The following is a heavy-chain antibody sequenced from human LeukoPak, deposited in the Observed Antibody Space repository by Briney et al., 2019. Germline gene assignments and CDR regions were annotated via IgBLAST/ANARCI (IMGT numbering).Heavy chain of an antibody. CDR3: ARGYGSSWYDY. CDR1: GGSFSGYY. Sequence: SETLSLTCAVYGGSFSGYYWSWIRQPPGKGLEWIGEINHSGSTNYNPSLKSRVTTSVDTSKNQFSLKLRSVTAADTAVYYCARGYGSSWYDYWGQGTLVTVSS. D-gene: IGHD6-13*01. V-gene: IGHV4-34*01. CDR2: INHSGST. J-gene: IGHJ4*02.